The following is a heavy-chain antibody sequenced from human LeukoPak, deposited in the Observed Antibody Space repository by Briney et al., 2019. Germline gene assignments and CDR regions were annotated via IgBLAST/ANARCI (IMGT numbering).Heavy chain of an antibody. V-gene: IGHV1-18*01. D-gene: IGHD3-22*01. CDR1: GYTFTSSG. Sequence: ASVKVSCKASGYTFTSSGISWVRQAPGQGLEWMGWISAYNGNTNYAQKLQGRVTMTTDTSTSTAYMELRSLRSDDTAVYYCARDRRIVVVEGYYYYYMDVWGKGTTVTVSS. CDR2: ISAYNGNT. CDR3: ARDRRIVVVEGYYYYYMDV. J-gene: IGHJ6*03.